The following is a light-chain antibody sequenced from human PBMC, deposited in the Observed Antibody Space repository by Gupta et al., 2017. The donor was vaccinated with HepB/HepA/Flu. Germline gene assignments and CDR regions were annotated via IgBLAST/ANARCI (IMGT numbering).Light chain of an antibody. Sequence: QSALPQPASVSGSPGQSIAISCTGTSSDIGNYNLVSWYQQHPGKAPKLMIYEVSKRPSGVANRFSGSKSGNTASLTISGLQAEEEADYYCCSYAGSSNFVIFGGGTKLTVL. CDR1: SSDIGNYNL. J-gene: IGLJ2*01. V-gene: IGLV2-23*02. CDR3: CSYAGSSNFVI. CDR2: EVS.